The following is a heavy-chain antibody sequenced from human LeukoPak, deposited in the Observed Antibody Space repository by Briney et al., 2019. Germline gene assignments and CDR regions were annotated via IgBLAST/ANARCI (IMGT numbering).Heavy chain of an antibody. CDR3: ARDPYSGGYGDYYYYYMDL. CDR1: GFTFSSYE. Sequence: GGSLRLSCAASGFTFSSYEMNWVRQAPGKGMEWVSYISSSGSTIYYADSVKGRFTISRDNAKNSLYLQMNSLRAEDTAVYYCARDPYSGGYGDYYYYYMDLWGQGTTVTISS. CDR2: ISSSGSTI. J-gene: IGHJ6*03. D-gene: IGHD1-26*01. V-gene: IGHV3-48*03.